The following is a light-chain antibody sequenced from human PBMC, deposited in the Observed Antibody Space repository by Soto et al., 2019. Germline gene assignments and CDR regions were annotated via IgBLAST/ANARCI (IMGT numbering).Light chain of an antibody. V-gene: IGLV1-51*01. Sequence: QSLLTHPPSLSAAPGQKVTISCSGSSSNIGNHDVSWYQQFPGTAPKLLIYDNNKRPSGIPDRFSGSKSGTSATLDITGLQTVDEGDYYCETWASRLNTGGVFGTGTKVTVL. CDR2: DNN. J-gene: IGLJ1*01. CDR1: SSNIGNHD. CDR3: ETWASRLNTGGV.